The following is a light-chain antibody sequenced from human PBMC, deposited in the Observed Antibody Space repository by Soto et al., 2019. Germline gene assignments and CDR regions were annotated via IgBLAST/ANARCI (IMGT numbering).Light chain of an antibody. CDR3: SSYTTGGSYV. J-gene: IGLJ1*01. CDR1: SRDVGGYNS. Sequence: QSVLTQPASVSGSPGLSIAISCTGTSRDVGGYNSVSWYQQQPGKVPKLMMYDVSHRPSGVSNRFSGSKSGNTASLTISGLQAEDEGDYYCSSYTTGGSYVFGPGTKVTVL. CDR2: DVS. V-gene: IGLV2-14*01.